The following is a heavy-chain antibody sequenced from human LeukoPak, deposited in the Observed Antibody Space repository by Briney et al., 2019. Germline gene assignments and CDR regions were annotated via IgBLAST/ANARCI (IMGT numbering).Heavy chain of an antibody. J-gene: IGHJ5*02. CDR2: IDSDGSIT. Sequence: PGGSLRLSCAASGFTFSRYWMHWVRQAPGTGLVWVSRIDSDGSITVYADSVKGRFTISRDNAKNTLYLQMNSLRADDTAVYYCSRGDCTSTTCHNWFDPWGQGTLVTVSS. V-gene: IGHV3-74*01. CDR1: GFTFSRYW. CDR3: SRGDCTSTTCHNWFDP. D-gene: IGHD2-2*01.